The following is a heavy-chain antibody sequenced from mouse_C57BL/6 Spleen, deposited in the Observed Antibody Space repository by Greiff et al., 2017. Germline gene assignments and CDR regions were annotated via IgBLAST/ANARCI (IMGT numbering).Heavy chain of an antibody. J-gene: IGHJ2*01. CDR2: INPNKGGT. D-gene: IGHD1-1*01. Sequence: VQLQQSGPELVKPGASVKISCKASGYTFTDYYMNWVKQSHGKSLEWIGDINPNKGGTSYNQKFKGKATLTVDKSSSTAYMKLRSLTSEDSAVYYCARLSITTVVLDYWGQGTTLTVSS. CDR1: GYTFTDYY. CDR3: ARLSITTVVLDY. V-gene: IGHV1-26*01.